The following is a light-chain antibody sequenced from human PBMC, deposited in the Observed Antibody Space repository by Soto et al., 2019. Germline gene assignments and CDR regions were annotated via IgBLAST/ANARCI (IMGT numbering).Light chain of an antibody. CDR2: GAS. Sequence: EIVLTQSPATLSVSPGDRATLSCRASQSVSSNLAWYQQKPGQAPRLLIYGASTRATGITARFSGSGSGTEFTLTISSLQSEDFAVYYCQQYNNWPFTFGPGTKVDIK. CDR3: QQYNNWPFT. J-gene: IGKJ3*01. CDR1: QSVSSN. V-gene: IGKV3D-15*01.